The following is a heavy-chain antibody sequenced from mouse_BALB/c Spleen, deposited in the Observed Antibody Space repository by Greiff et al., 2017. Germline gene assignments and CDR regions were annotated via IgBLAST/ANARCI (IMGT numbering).Heavy chain of an antibody. J-gene: IGHJ2*01. Sequence: EVKVVESGGGLVQPGGSLKLSCAASGFTFSSYTMSWVRQTPEKRLEWVAYISNGGGSTYYPDTVKGRFTISRDNAKNTLYLQMSSLKSEDTAMYYCARRGPTVPFDYWGQGTTLTVSS. V-gene: IGHV5-12-2*01. CDR3: ARRGPTVPFDY. CDR2: ISNGGGST. CDR1: GFTFSSYT. D-gene: IGHD1-1*01.